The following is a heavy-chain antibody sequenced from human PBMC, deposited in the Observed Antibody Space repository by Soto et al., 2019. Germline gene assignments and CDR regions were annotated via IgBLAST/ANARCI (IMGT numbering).Heavy chain of an antibody. CDR1: GFTLNSYS. V-gene: IGHV3-21*02. Sequence: EVQLVESGGGLVQPGGSLRLSCAASGFTLNSYSMIWVRQAPGKGLEWVSFIRFSGDYIYYADSVKGRFIISRDSAKNPLVLQMNSLIVEDTAVYFCARGRNDVYDFWGYYFDSWGPGTLVTVSS. D-gene: IGHD3-3*01. CDR3: ARGRNDVYDFWGYYFDS. J-gene: IGHJ4*02. CDR2: IRFSGDYI.